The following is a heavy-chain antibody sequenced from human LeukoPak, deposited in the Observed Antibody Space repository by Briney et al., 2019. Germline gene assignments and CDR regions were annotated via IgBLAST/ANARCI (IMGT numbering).Heavy chain of an antibody. Sequence: ASVKVSCKACGYTFTSYAMHWVRQAPGQRLAWMGWINAGNDNTKYSQKFQGRVTITRDTSASTAYMELSSLRSEDTAVYYCARDLGYCTGGTCYPNWFDPWGQGTLVTVSS. V-gene: IGHV1-3*01. CDR3: ARDLGYCTGGTCYPNWFDP. CDR1: GYTFTSYA. D-gene: IGHD2-15*01. J-gene: IGHJ5*02. CDR2: INAGNDNT.